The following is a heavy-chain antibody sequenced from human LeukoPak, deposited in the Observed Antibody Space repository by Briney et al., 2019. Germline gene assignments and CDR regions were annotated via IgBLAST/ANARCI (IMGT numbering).Heavy chain of an antibody. Sequence: PGGSLRLSCAASGFPLRSYSLSWVRQAPGKGLEWVSAISGSAGYTYYADSVKGRFTISRDISKNTLYLQMISLRADDTAVYYCAKEYSGYDFDYWGQGTLATVSS. D-gene: IGHD5-12*01. J-gene: IGHJ4*02. CDR2: ISGSAGYT. CDR1: GFPLRSYS. CDR3: AKEYSGYDFDY. V-gene: IGHV3-23*01.